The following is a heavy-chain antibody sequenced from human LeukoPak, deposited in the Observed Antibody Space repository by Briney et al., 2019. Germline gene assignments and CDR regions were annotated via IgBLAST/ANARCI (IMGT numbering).Heavy chain of an antibody. Sequence: GSLRLSCAASGFSFSNSWMHWVRQAPGKGLVWVSRINSDGTTTYYADSVKGRFTISRDNAKNTLFLQMNSLRPEDTALYYCASYPYLANFGTGYPHCWGQGTLVTVSS. CDR3: ASYPYLANFGTGYPHC. D-gene: IGHD3/OR15-3a*01. CDR2: INSDGTTT. J-gene: IGHJ4*02. V-gene: IGHV3-74*01. CDR1: GFSFSNSW.